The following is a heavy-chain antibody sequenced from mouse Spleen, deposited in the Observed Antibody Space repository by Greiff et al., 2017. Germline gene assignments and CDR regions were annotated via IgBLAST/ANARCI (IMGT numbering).Heavy chain of an antibody. Sequence: QVQLKESGAELVRPGASVTLSCTASGYTFTDYEMHWVKQTPVHGLEWIGAIDPETGGTAYNQKFKGKAILTADKSSSTAYMELRSLTSEDSAVYYCTRCGITTVVAPYFDYWGQGTTLTVSS. CDR2: IDPETGGT. V-gene: IGHV1-15*01. D-gene: IGHD1-1*01. CDR1: GYTFTDYE. J-gene: IGHJ2*01. CDR3: TRCGITTVVAPYFDY.